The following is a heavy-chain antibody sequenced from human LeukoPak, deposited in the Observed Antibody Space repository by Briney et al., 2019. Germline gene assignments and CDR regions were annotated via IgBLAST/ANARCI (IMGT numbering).Heavy chain of an antibody. CDR1: GGSISSSNW. D-gene: IGHD5-18*01. Sequence: PSETLSLTCAVSGGSISSSNWWSWVRQPPGKGLEWIGEIYHSGSTNYNPSLKSRVTISVDKSKNQFSLKLSSVTAADTAVYYCARDRLDTAMGFDYWGQGTLVTVSS. CDR2: IYHSGST. J-gene: IGHJ4*02. CDR3: ARDRLDTAMGFDY. V-gene: IGHV4-4*02.